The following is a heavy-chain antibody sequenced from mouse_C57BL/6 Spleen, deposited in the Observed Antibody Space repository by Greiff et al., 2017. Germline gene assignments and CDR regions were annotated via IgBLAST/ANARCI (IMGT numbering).Heavy chain of an antibody. CDR1: GYTFTGYW. CDR2: ILPGSGST. D-gene: IGHD4-1*01. J-gene: IGHJ2*01. V-gene: IGHV1-9*01. CDR3: ARSSGRWDQRYYFDD. Sequence: QVQLQQSGAALMKPGASVKLSCKATGYTFTGYWLEWVKQRPGHGLEWIGEILPGSGSTNSNVKFKGKATFTADTSSNTAYMQLCSLTTEDSAIYYCARSSGRWDQRYYFDDWGQGTTHTVAS.